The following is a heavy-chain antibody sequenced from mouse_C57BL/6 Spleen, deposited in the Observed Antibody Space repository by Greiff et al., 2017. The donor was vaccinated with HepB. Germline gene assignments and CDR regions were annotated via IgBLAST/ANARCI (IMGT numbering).Heavy chain of an antibody. CDR1: GYTFTDYE. Sequence: HVPLKESGAELVRPGASMTLSRKGSGYTFTDYEMHWVKQTPVHGPGWVGAIDPETGGTAYKQKFKGKAILTADKSSSTAYMELRSLTSEDSAVYYCTRFDYDVAYWGQGTLVTVSA. V-gene: IGHV1-15*01. J-gene: IGHJ3*01. CDR3: TRFDYDVAY. D-gene: IGHD2-4*01. CDR2: IDPETGGT.